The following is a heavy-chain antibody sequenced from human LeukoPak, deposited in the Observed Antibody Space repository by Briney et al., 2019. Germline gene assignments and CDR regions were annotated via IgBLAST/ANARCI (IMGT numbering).Heavy chain of an antibody. CDR1: GYTFTGYY. D-gene: IGHD4-11*01. V-gene: IGHV1-2*02. Sequence: GASVKVSCKASGYTFTGYYMHWVRQAPGQGLEWMGWINPNSGGTNYAQKFQGRVTMTRDTSISTAYMELSRLRSDDTAVYYCARDNLKYTVTTPDYWGQGTLVTVSS. CDR2: INPNSGGT. CDR3: ARDNLKYTVTTPDY. J-gene: IGHJ4*02.